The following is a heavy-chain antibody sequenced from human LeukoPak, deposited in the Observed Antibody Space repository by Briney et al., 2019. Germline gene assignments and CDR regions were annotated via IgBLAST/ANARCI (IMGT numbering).Heavy chain of an antibody. CDR3: AKGIKTVTTNYYAMDV. Sequence: GGSLRLSCAASGFTFDNYAMHWVRQAPGKGLEWVSFISWNSGNIDYADSVKGRFTISRDNAKKSLYLQMNSLRAEDTALYYCAKGIKTVTTNYYAMDVWGQGTTVTVSS. CDR2: ISWNSGNI. J-gene: IGHJ6*02. V-gene: IGHV3-9*01. CDR1: GFTFDNYA. D-gene: IGHD4-17*01.